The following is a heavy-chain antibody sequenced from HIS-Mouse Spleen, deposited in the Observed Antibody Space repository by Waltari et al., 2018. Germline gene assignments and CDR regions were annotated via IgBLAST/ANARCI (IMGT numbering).Heavy chain of an antibody. J-gene: IGHJ2*01. CDR1: GGSISSSSYY. CDR2: IYYSGST. Sequence: QLQLQESGPGLVKPSETLSLTCTVSGGSISSSSYYWGWIRQPPGKGLGWIGSIYYSGSTYYNPSLKSRVTISVDTSKNQFSLKLSSVTAADTAVYYCAREIPYSSSWYDRYFDLWGRGTLVTVSS. CDR3: AREIPYSSSWYDRYFDL. V-gene: IGHV4-39*07. D-gene: IGHD6-13*01.